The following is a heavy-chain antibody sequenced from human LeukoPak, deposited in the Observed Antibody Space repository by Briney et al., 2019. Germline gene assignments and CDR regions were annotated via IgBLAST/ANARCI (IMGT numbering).Heavy chain of an antibody. J-gene: IGHJ3*02. CDR2: IYSGGST. V-gene: IGHV3-66*01. Sequence: GGSLRLSCAASGFTFSSYGMSWVRQAPGKGLEWVSVIYSGGSTYYADSVKGRFTISRDNSKNTLYLQMNSLRAEDTAVYYCAREGTTVVTDAFDIWGQGTMVTVSS. CDR3: AREGTTVVTDAFDI. D-gene: IGHD4-23*01. CDR1: GFTFSSYG.